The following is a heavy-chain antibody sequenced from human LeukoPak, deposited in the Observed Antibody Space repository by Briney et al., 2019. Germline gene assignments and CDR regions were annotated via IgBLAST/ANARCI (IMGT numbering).Heavy chain of an antibody. J-gene: IGHJ4*02. V-gene: IGHV4-59*01. Sequence: SETPSLTCTVSGDSISSYYWSWIRQPPGKGLEWIGYIYDSGTTNYNPSLKSRVTISVDTSKNQFSLKVTSVTAADTAVYYCARRSWADYWGQGTLVTVSS. CDR2: IYDSGTT. CDR3: ARRSWADY. D-gene: IGHD1-26*01. CDR1: GDSISSYY.